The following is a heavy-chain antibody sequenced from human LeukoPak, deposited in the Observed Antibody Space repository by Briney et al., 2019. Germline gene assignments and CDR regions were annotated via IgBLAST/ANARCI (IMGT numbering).Heavy chain of an antibody. J-gene: IGHJ3*02. CDR2: ISYDGSNK. CDR3: AKVLPKRITIFGVVKGWGAFDI. D-gene: IGHD3-3*01. Sequence: PGRSLRLSCAASGFTFSSYGMHWVRQAPGKGLEWVAVISYDGSNKYYADSVKGRFTISRDNSKNTLYLQMSSLRVEDTAVYYCAKVLPKRITIFGVVKGWGAFDIWGQGTMVTVSS. V-gene: IGHV3-30*18. CDR1: GFTFSSYG.